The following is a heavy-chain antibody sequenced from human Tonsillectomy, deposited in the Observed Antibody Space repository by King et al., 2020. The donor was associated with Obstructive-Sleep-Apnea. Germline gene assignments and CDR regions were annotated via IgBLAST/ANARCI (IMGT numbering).Heavy chain of an antibody. CDR1: GGSINSYF. J-gene: IGHJ5*02. V-gene: IGHV4-59*01. CDR2: IYHSGST. CDR3: AGVGDSSSWYEAWFDP. Sequence: VPLQESGPGLVKPSETLSLTCTVSGGSINSYFWSWIRQPPGKGLEWIGYIYHSGSTNYNPSLKSRVTISVDTSKNQFFLKLSSVTAADTAVYYCAGVGDSSSWYEAWFDPWGQGTLVTVSS. D-gene: IGHD6-13*01.